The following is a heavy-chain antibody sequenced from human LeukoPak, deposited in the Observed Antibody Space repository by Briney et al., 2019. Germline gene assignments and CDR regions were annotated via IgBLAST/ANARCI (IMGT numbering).Heavy chain of an antibody. J-gene: IGHJ4*02. CDR3: ALLSPTGATMFDY. Sequence: ASVKVSCKTSGYTFTDYYLHWVRQAPGQGLEWMGRINPNNGDTDYAQKFQGRVTMTRDTSISTAYMELSRLRSDDTAVYYCALLSPTGATMFDYWGQGTLVTVSS. V-gene: IGHV1-2*06. D-gene: IGHD1-26*01. CDR2: INPNNGDT. CDR1: GYTFTDYY.